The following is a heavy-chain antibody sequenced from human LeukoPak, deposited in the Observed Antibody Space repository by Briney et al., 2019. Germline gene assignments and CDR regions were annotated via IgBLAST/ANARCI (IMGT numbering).Heavy chain of an antibody. D-gene: IGHD3-9*01. CDR2: INPNSGGT. CDR1: GYTFTGYY. Sequence: GASVKVSCKASGYTFTGYYMHWVRQAPGQGLEWMGWINPNSGGTNYAQKFQGRVTMTRDTSISTAYMELSRLRSDDTAVYYCARDQFYYDILTGYHPFDYWGQGTLVTVSS. J-gene: IGHJ4*02. V-gene: IGHV1-2*02. CDR3: ARDQFYYDILTGYHPFDY.